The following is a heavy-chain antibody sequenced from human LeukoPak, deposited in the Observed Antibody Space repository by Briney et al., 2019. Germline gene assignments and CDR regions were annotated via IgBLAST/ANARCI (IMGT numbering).Heavy chain of an antibody. CDR2: MNPNSGNT. CDR1: GYTFTTYD. J-gene: IGHJ5*02. CDR3: ARGRGSGLKENWFDP. V-gene: IGHV1-8*01. Sequence: GASVKVSCKASGYTFTTYDINWVRQATGQGLEWMGWMNPNSGNTGYTQKFLGRVTMTRNTSISTAYMELSSLRSEDTAVYYCARGRGSGLKENWFDPWGQGTLVTVSS. D-gene: IGHD6-19*01.